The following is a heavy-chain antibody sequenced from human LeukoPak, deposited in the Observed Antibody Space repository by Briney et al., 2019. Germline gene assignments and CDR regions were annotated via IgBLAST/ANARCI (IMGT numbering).Heavy chain of an antibody. V-gene: IGHV3-23*01. J-gene: IGHJ4*02. D-gene: IGHD3-9*01. Sequence: GGSLRLSCAASGFTFNNYAMSWVRQAPGKGLEWVSAVSGRDTSTYYTDSVKGRFTISRDNSKNTLYLQMSSLSAEDTAIYYCAKWGDYDVLTGYYDSDYWGQGTLVTVSS. CDR3: AKWGDYDVLTGYYDSDY. CDR1: GFTFNNYA. CDR2: VSGRDTST.